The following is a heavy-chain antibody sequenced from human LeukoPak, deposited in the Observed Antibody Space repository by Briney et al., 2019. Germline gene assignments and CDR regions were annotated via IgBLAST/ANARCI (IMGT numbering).Heavy chain of an antibody. CDR3: ARRPFNGYYFDY. D-gene: IGHD2-8*01. CDR2: INPNNGDT. V-gene: IGHV1-2*02. CDR1: GYTFIGYN. Sequence: ASVKVSCKASGYTFIGYNMHWLRQAPGQGLEWMGWINPNNGDTKYAQKFQGRVTLTRDTPVNTAYMELSRLRSDDTAVYYCARRPFNGYYFDYWGQGTLVTVSS. J-gene: IGHJ4*02.